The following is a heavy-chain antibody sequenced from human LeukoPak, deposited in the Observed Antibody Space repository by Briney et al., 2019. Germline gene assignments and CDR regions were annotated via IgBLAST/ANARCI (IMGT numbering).Heavy chain of an antibody. Sequence: SGGSLRLSCAASGFTFSSYEMNWVRQAPGKGLEWVSYISSSSSTIYYADSVKGRFTISRDNAKNSLYLQMNSLRAEDTAVYYCARDKPHDYGDYLDYWGQGTLVTVSS. D-gene: IGHD4-17*01. CDR1: GFTFSSYE. V-gene: IGHV3-48*01. CDR2: ISSSSSTI. CDR3: ARDKPHDYGDYLDY. J-gene: IGHJ4*02.